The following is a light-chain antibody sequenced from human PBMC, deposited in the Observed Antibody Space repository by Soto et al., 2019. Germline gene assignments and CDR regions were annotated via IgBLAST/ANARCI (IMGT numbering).Light chain of an antibody. CDR1: ENVNNN. CDR2: VAS. J-gene: IGKJ5*01. V-gene: IGKV3-15*01. CDR3: QQYNNWPPTT. Sequence: EIVMTQSPATLSMSPWERATLSCRASENVNNNLAWYQQRPGQAPRLLIYVASTRAPGISTRFSGSGSGTEFTLTISSLQSEDFAVYYCQQYNNWPPTTSGQGTRLEIK.